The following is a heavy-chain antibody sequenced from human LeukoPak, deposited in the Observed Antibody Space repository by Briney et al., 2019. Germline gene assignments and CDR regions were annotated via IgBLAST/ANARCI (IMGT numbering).Heavy chain of an antibody. V-gene: IGHV1-18*01. CDR3: ARVLLQEAHYYYYYMDV. CDR1: GGTFSSYA. CDR2: ISAYNGNT. D-gene: IGHD6-6*01. J-gene: IGHJ6*03. Sequence: ASVKVSCEASGGTFSSYAISWVRQAPGQGLEWMGWISAYNGNTNYAQKLQGRVTMTTDTSTSTAYMELRSLRSDDTAVYYCARVLLQEAHYYYYYMDVWGKGTTVTI.